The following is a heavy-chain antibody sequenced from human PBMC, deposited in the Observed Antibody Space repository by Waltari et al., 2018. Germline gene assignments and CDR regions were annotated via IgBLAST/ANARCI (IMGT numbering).Heavy chain of an antibody. D-gene: IGHD1-26*01. CDR2: INPSGGST. Sequence: QVQLVQSGAEVKKPGASVKVSCKASGYTFTSYYMHWVRQAPGQGLEWMGIINPSGGSTSYAQKFQGRVTITADTSTDTAYMELSSLRSEDTAVYYCATDTPGSSAFDYWGQGTLVTVSS. CDR1: GYTFTSYY. J-gene: IGHJ4*02. CDR3: ATDTPGSSAFDY. V-gene: IGHV1-46*01.